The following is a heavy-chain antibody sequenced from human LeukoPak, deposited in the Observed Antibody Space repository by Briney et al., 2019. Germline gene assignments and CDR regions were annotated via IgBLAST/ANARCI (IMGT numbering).Heavy chain of an antibody. CDR3: ARGRRTVVTPLGGGHFDY. D-gene: IGHD4-23*01. J-gene: IGHJ4*02. CDR2: ISYDGSNK. Sequence: GGSLRLSCATSGFTFSSYGMHWVRQAPGKGLEWVAVISYDGSNKYYADSVKGRFTISRDNSKNTLYLQMNSLRAEDTAVYYCARGRRTVVTPLGGGHFDYWGQGTLVTVSS. CDR1: GFTFSSYG. V-gene: IGHV3-30*19.